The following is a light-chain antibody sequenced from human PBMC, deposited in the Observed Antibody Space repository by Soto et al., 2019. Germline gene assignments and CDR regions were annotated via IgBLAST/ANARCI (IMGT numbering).Light chain of an antibody. Sequence: QTVVTQSPSASASLGASVKLTCTLSSEHSSYAIAWHQQQPEKGPRYLMNLNSDGSHSKGDGIPDRFSGSSSGAERYLTISSLQSEDEADYYCQTWGTGIVVFGGGTQLTVL. CDR2: LNSDGSH. CDR1: SEHSSYA. J-gene: IGLJ2*01. V-gene: IGLV4-69*01. CDR3: QTWGTGIVV.